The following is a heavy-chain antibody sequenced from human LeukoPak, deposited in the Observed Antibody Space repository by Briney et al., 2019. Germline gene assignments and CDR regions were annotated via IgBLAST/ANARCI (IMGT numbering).Heavy chain of an antibody. CDR3: ARASAASWYYFDY. CDR2: IDPSDSYT. Sequence: GESLEISCKGSGYSFTSYWIIWVRQMPGKGLEWMGKIDPSDSYTNYSPSFQGHVIVSADKSLSTAYLQWSSLKASDTAMYYCARASAASWYYFDYWGPGNLVTVSS. CDR1: GYSFTSYW. D-gene: IGHD6-13*01. J-gene: IGHJ4*02. V-gene: IGHV5-10-1*01.